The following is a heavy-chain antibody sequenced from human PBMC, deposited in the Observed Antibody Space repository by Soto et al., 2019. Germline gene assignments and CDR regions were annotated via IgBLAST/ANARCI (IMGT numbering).Heavy chain of an antibody. Sequence: QVQLVQSGAEVKKPGSSVKVSCKASGGTFSSYAISWVRQAPGQGLEWMGGIIPIFGTANYAQKFQGRVTITADESTSTAYMELSRLRSEDTAVYYCARERRYNWNSDYYYYGMDVWGQGTTVTVSS. CDR3: ARERRYNWNSDYYYYGMDV. CDR2: IIPIFGTA. CDR1: GGTFSSYA. V-gene: IGHV1-69*12. J-gene: IGHJ6*02. D-gene: IGHD1-7*01.